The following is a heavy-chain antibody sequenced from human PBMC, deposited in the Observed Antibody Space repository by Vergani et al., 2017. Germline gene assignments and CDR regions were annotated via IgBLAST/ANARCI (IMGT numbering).Heavy chain of an antibody. CDR2: IVVGSGNT. J-gene: IGHJ6*02. V-gene: IGHV1-58*02. Sequence: QMQLVQSGPEVKKPGTSVKVSCKASGFTFTSSAMQWVRQARGQRLEWIGWIVVGSGNTNYAQKFQERVTITRDMSTSTAYMELSSLRSEDTAVSYCAADPSSSWGNYYYGMDVWGQGTTVTVSS. D-gene: IGHD6-13*01. CDR3: AADPSSSWGNYYYGMDV. CDR1: GFTFTSSA.